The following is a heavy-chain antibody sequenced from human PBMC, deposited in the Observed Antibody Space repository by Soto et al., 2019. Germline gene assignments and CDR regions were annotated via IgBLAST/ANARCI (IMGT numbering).Heavy chain of an antibody. J-gene: IGHJ4*02. CDR3: AREQWGFAS. CDR2: IYYTGNS. D-gene: IGHD6-19*01. Sequence: QVQLQESGPELVKPSQTLSLTCSVSGGSITTNGHYWTWIRQHPGQGLEWIAYIYYTGNSYLNPSLKSRLSISVDTSKTQFSLELRSVTAADTAVYYCAREQWGFASWGQGTLVTVSS. CDR1: GGSITTNGHY. V-gene: IGHV4-31*03.